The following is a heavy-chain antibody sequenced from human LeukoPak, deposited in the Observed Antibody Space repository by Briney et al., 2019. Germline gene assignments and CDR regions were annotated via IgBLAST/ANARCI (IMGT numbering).Heavy chain of an antibody. J-gene: IGHJ3*02. CDR3: ARQKNQLWSPAPSDAFDI. CDR1: GYTFTSYY. CDR2: INPSGGST. D-gene: IGHD5-18*01. Sequence: ASVKVSCKASGYTFTSYYMHWVRQAPGQGLEWMGLINPSGGSTSYAQKFQGRVTMTRDMSTSTVYMELSSLRSEDTAVYYCARQKNQLWSPAPSDAFDIWGQGTMVTVSS. V-gene: IGHV1-46*01.